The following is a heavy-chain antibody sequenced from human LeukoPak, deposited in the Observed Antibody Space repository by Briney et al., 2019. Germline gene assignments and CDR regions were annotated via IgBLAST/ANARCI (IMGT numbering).Heavy chain of an antibody. CDR2: INHSGST. CDR3: ARVGSSWYAGIYY. V-gene: IGHV4-34*01. D-gene: IGHD6-13*01. CDR1: GGSFSGYY. Sequence: SETLSLTCAVYGGSFSGYYWSWIGQPPGKGLEWIGEINHSGSTNYNPSLKSRVTISVDTSKNQFSLKLSSVTAADTAVYYCARVGSSWYAGIYYWGQGTLVTVSS. J-gene: IGHJ4*02.